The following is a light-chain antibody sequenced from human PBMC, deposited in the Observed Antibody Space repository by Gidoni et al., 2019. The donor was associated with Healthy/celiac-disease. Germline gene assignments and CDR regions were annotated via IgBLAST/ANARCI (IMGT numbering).Light chain of an antibody. CDR1: QSISSW. CDR2: KAS. Sequence: DIQMTQSPSTLSASVGDRVTIPCRASQSISSWLAWYQQKPGKAPKLLIYKASSLESGVPSRFSGSGSGTEFTLTISSLQPDDFETYYCQQLWTFGQGTKVEIK. J-gene: IGKJ1*01. CDR3: QQLWT. V-gene: IGKV1-5*03.